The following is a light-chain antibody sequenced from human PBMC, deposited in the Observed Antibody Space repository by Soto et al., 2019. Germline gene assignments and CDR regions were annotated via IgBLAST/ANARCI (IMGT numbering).Light chain of an antibody. J-gene: IGKJ2*01. CDR2: AAS. CDR3: QQSYSTPPMHT. CDR1: QSISSY. V-gene: IGKV1-39*01. Sequence: DIQMTQSPSSLSASVGDRVTITCRASQSISSYLNWYQQKPGKAPKLPIYAASSLQSGVPSRFSGSGSGTDFTLTISNLQPEDFATYYCQQSYSTPPMHTFGQGTKLEIK.